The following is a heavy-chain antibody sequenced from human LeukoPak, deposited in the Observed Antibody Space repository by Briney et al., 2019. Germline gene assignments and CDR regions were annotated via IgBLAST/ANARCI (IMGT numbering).Heavy chain of an antibody. CDR2: IYYSGST. CDR3: AGYHYYDSRGPFDY. V-gene: IGHV4-59*08. D-gene: IGHD3-22*01. J-gene: IGHJ4*02. Sequence: SETLSLTCTVSGGSISSYCWSWIRQPPGKGLEWIGYIYYSGSTNYNPSLKSRVTISVDTSKNQFSLKLSSVTAADTAVYYCAGYHYYDSRGPFDYWGQGTLVTVSS. CDR1: GGSISSYC.